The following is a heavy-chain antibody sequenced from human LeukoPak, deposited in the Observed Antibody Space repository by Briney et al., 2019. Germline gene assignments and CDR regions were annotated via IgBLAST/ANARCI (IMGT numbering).Heavy chain of an antibody. J-gene: IGHJ6*03. D-gene: IGHD2-2*01. CDR3: ARGDCSSTICSNYYYYYYMDV. CDR1: GYTFTSYD. CDR2: MNPNSGNT. Sequence: ASVKVSCKASGYTFTSYDINWVRQATGQGLEWMGRMNPNSGNTGYAQKFQGRVTITRNTSISTAYMELSSLRSEDTAVYYCARGDCSSTICSNYYYYYYMDVWGKGTTVTVSS. V-gene: IGHV1-8*03.